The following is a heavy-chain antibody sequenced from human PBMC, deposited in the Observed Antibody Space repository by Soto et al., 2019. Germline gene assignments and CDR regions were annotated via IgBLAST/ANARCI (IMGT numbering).Heavy chain of an antibody. CDR2: SSGGCSTI. J-gene: IGHJ4*02. Sequence: EVQLVETGGGLVQPGGSLRLSCAASGFTFGDDNINCVRQASAEGLWCVSYSSGGCSTIYYPDSVKSRFTISRDNAKNSLSLQMTSVRDEDTAVYYGARAGSYGDYAYWGQGTLVTVSS. CDR1: GFTFGDDN. CDR3: ARAGSYGDYAY. V-gene: IGHV3-48*02. D-gene: IGHD4-17*01.